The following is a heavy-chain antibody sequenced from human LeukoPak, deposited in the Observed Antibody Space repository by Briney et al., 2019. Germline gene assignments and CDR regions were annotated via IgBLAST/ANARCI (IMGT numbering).Heavy chain of an antibody. Sequence: GGSLRLSCAASGFTFSSYWMHWVRQDPGKGLVWVSFINPDGSTTNYADSVKGRFTISRDNAKNALYLQMNSLRAEDTAVYYCAKDLHYGSADYWGQGTLVTVSS. CDR3: AKDLHYGSADY. J-gene: IGHJ4*02. V-gene: IGHV3-74*01. CDR1: GFTFSSYW. CDR2: INPDGSTT. D-gene: IGHD3-10*01.